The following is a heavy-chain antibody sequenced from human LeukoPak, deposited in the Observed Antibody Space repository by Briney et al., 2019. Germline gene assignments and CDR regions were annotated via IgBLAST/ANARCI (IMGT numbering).Heavy chain of an antibody. CDR3: AKVPARDGSYYGQTYFDY. CDR2: ISGSGDNT. Sequence: GGSLRLSCAGSGFIVSNNYMTWVRQAPGKGLEWVSVISGSGDNTYYADSVKGRFTISRDNSKSTLYLQLNSLRAEDTAVYYCAKVPARDGSYYGQTYFDYWGQGTLVTVSS. J-gene: IGHJ4*02. V-gene: IGHV3-23*01. D-gene: IGHD1-26*01. CDR1: GFIVSNNY.